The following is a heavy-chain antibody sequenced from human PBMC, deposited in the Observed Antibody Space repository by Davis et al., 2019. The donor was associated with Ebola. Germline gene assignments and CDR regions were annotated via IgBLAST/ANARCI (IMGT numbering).Heavy chain of an antibody. D-gene: IGHD3-22*01. CDR3: ASRTMIGSRGYFDY. CDR1: GGSVSSGSYY. CDR2: IYYSGST. J-gene: IGHJ4*02. V-gene: IGHV4-61*01. Sequence: SETLSLTCTVSGGSVSSGSYYWSWIRQPPGKGLEWIGYIYYSGSTNYNPSLKSRVTISVDTFKNQFSLKLSSVTAADTAVYYCASRTMIGSRGYFDYWGQGTLVTVSS.